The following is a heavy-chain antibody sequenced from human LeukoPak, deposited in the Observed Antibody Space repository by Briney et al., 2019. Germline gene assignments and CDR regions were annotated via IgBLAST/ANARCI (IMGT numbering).Heavy chain of an antibody. CDR2: IYYSGST. CDR3: ARGGLSGWYYFDY. D-gene: IGHD6-19*01. J-gene: IGHJ4*02. Sequence: SETLSLTCTVSGGSISSSSYYWGWIRQPPGKGLEWIGSIYYSGSTYYNPSLKSRVTISVDTSKNQFSLKLSSVTAADTAVYYCARGGLSGWYYFDYWGQGTLVTVSS. CDR1: GGSISSSSYY. V-gene: IGHV4-39*07.